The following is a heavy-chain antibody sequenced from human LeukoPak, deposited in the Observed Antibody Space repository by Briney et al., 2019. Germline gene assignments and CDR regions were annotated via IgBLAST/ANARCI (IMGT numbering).Heavy chain of an antibody. CDR2: ISSVGDG. CDR1: GFAIKSQA. V-gene: IGHV3-23*01. CDR3: ANLYGEENKE. Sequence: GGSLRLSCTASGFAIKSQAMSWVRQASGKGLEWVSAISSVGDGLYAESVKGRFSISRDDSRNTVFLRLNRLRAEDTAVYFCANLYGEENKEWGQGTLVTVSS. J-gene: IGHJ4*02. D-gene: IGHD4-17*01.